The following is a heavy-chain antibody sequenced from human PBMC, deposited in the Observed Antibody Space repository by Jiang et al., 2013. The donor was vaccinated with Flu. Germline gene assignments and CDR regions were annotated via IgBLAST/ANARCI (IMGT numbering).Heavy chain of an antibody. V-gene: IGHV5-51*03. Sequence: QLVESGAEVKKPGESLKISCKGSGYSFTSYWIGWVRQMPGKGLEWMGIIYPGDSDTRYSPSFQGQVTISADKSISTAYLQWSSLKASDTAMYYCARESIAARQRSGGFDYWGQGTLVTVSS. D-gene: IGHD6-6*01. CDR1: GYSFTSYW. CDR2: IYPGDSDT. J-gene: IGHJ4*02. CDR3: ARESIAARQRSGGFDY.